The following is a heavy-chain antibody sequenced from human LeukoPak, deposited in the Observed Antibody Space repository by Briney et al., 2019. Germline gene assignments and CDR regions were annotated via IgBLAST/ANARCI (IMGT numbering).Heavy chain of an antibody. J-gene: IGHJ4*02. CDR2: IYYTGTT. V-gene: IGHV4-59*01. CDR1: GGSISSYY. CDR3: ARDDYGDYYFDY. Sequence: SETLSPTCTVSGGSISSYYWSWIRQPPGKGLEWVGYIYYTGTTNYNPSLKSRVTISVDTSKNQFSLKLSSVTAADTAVYYCARDDYGDYYFDYWGQGTLVTVSS. D-gene: IGHD4-17*01.